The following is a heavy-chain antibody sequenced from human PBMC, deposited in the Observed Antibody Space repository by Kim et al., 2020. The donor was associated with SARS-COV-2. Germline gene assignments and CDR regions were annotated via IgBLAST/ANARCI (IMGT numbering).Heavy chain of an antibody. J-gene: IGHJ5*02. Sequence: GGSLRLSCAASGFTFSNAWMSWVRQAPGKGLEWVGRIKSKTDGGTTDYAAPVKGRFTISRDDSKNTLYLQMNSLKTEDTAVYYCTTVGDCSSTSCYRVNWFDPWGQGTLVTVSS. CDR2: IKSKTDGGTT. D-gene: IGHD2-2*02. V-gene: IGHV3-15*01. CDR3: TTVGDCSSTSCYRVNWFDP. CDR1: GFTFSNAW.